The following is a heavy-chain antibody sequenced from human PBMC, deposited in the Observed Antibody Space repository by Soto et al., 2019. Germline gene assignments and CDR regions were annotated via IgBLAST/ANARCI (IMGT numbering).Heavy chain of an antibody. D-gene: IGHD6-13*01. Sequence: GGSLRLSCAASGFTFSSYAMHWVRQAPGKGLEWVAVISYDGSNKYYADSVKGRFTISRDNSKNTLYLQMNSLRAEDTAVYYCARDRVLGTAAAGTVGYWGQGTLVTVSS. V-gene: IGHV3-30-3*01. CDR2: ISYDGSNK. CDR1: GFTFSSYA. J-gene: IGHJ4*02. CDR3: ARDRVLGTAAAGTVGY.